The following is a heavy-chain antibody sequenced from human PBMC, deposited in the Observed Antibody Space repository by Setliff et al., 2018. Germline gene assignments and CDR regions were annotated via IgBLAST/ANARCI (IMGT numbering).Heavy chain of an antibody. Sequence: PGGSLRLSCAASEFTFSICNMNWVRQAPGRGLEWISYISSSGGAIYYADSVKDRFTISRDTAKNSLYLQMNSLRAEDTAVYFCAKESGAHYFYYYYMDVWGKGTTVTVSS. V-gene: IGHV3-48*01. CDR3: AKESGAHYFYYYYMDV. D-gene: IGHD2-15*01. CDR2: ISSSGGAI. CDR1: EFTFSICN. J-gene: IGHJ6*03.